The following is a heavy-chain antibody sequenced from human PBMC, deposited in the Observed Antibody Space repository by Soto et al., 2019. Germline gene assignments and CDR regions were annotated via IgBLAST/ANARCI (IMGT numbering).Heavy chain of an antibody. Sequence: EVHLLESGGGLVQPGGSLRLSCAASRFTFSSFAMSWVRQAPGKGLEWVSNINSDGGQTNYADSVKGRFTISRDNSENTMYLRMNSTRADYTAIYYCAKAAIGDSISYGMDVWGQGTTVIVSS. CDR3: AKAAIGDSISYGMDV. V-gene: IGHV3-23*01. D-gene: IGHD3-22*01. J-gene: IGHJ6*01. CDR1: RFTFSSFA. CDR2: INSDGGQT.